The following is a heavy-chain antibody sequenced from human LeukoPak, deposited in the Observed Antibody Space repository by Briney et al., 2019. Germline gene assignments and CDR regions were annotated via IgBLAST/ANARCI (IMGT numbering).Heavy chain of an antibody. D-gene: IGHD3-10*01. CDR2: IYYSGST. V-gene: IGHV4-61*05. CDR3: ARHGASWFGEKAYFDY. Sequence: SETLSLTCTVSGGSISSSSYYWGWIRQPPGKGLEWIGYIYYSGSTNYNPSLKSRVTISVDTSKNQFSLKLSSVTAADTAVYYCARHGASWFGEKAYFDYWGQGTLVTVSS. CDR1: GGSISSSSYY. J-gene: IGHJ4*02.